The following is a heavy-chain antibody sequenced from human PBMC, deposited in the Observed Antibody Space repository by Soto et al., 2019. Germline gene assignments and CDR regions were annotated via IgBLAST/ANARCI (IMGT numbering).Heavy chain of an antibody. V-gene: IGHV3-53*01. CDR1: GFTVSSNY. J-gene: IGHJ3*02. CDR2: IYSGGST. Sequence: EVQLVESGGGLIQPGGSLRLSCAASGFTVSSNYMSWVRQAPGKGLEWVSVIYSGGSTYYADSVKGRFTISRDNSKNTLYLQMNSRRAEETAVYYCARDRGHDAFDIWGQGTMVTVSS. CDR3: ARDRGHDAFDI. D-gene: IGHD3-10*01.